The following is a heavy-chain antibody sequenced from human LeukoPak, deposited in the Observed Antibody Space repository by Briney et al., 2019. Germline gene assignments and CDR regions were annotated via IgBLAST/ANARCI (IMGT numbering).Heavy chain of an antibody. CDR2: ISAYNGNT. D-gene: IGHD2-15*01. CDR3: ARDRLSGPLSDFDY. J-gene: IGHJ4*02. Sequence: ASVKVSCKASGYTFTSYGISWVRQAPGQGLEWMGWISAYNGNTNYAQKLQGRVTMTADTSTSTAYMELRSLRSDDTAVYYCARDRLSGPLSDFDYWGQGTLVTVSS. V-gene: IGHV1-18*01. CDR1: GYTFTSYG.